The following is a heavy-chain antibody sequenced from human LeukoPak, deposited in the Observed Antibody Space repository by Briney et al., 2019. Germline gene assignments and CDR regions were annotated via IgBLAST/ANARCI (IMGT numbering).Heavy chain of an antibody. CDR3: ARESELLRGAPFDY. CDR1: GFTFDDYA. D-gene: IGHD1-26*01. Sequence: GRSLRLSCAASGFTFDDYAMHWVRQAPGKGLEWVSGISWNSGSIGYADSVKGRFTISRDNAKNSLYLQMNSLRAEDTAVYYCARESELLRGAPFDYWGQGTLVTVSS. V-gene: IGHV3-9*01. J-gene: IGHJ4*02. CDR2: ISWNSGSI.